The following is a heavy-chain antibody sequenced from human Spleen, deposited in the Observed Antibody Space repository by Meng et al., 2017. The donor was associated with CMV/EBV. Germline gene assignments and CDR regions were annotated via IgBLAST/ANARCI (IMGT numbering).Heavy chain of an antibody. CDR1: GFTVSSYS. CDR2: ISSSSSYI. J-gene: IGHJ4*02. CDR3: ARGDEYSTSCGDY. V-gene: IGHV3-21*01. D-gene: IGHD6-6*01. Sequence: GGSLRLTCAASGFTVSSYSMNWVRQAPGKGLEWVSSISSSSSYIYYADSVKGRFTISRDNAKNSLYLQMNSLRAEDTAVYYCARGDEYSTSCGDYWGQGTLVTVSS.